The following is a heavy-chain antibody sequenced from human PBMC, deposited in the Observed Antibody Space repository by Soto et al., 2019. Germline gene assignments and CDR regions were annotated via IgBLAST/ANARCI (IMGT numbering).Heavy chain of an antibody. CDR1: GYTFTGYY. CDR3: ARSTIVGATEAYYYYGMDV. V-gene: IGHV1-2*02. Sequence: ASVKVSCKASGYTFTGYYMHWVRQAPGQGLEWMGWINPNSGGTNYAQKFQGRVTMTRDTSISTAYMELSRLRSDDTAVYYCARSTIVGATEAYYYYGMDVWGKGTTVTVSS. J-gene: IGHJ6*04. CDR2: INPNSGGT. D-gene: IGHD1-26*01.